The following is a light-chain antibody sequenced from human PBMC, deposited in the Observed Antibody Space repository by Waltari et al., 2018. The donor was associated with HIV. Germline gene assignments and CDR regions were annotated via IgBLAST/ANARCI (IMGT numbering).Light chain of an antibody. V-gene: IGLV1-40*01. CDR3: QSYDSSLSCLDV. J-gene: IGLJ1*01. Sequence: HSVLKPPPYVSGPRRQRVCCSCPGSSTSTAARFDVHCNQQLPGTPPNLPIYGNSKRPSGVPDRFSGSKSGTSASLAITVLQAEDEADYYCQSYDSSLSCLDVFGTGTKVTVL. CDR2: GNS. CDR1: STSTAARFD.